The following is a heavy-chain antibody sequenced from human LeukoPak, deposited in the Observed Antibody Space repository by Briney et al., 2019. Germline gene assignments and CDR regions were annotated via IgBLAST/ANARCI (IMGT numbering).Heavy chain of an antibody. D-gene: IGHD3-22*01. Sequence: SETLSLTCTVSGGSISSYYWSWIRQPAGKGLEWIGRIYTSGSTNYNPSLKSRVTISVDKSKNQFSLKLSSVTAADTAVYYCARVSVDYDSSGYPVRYYSYYMDVWGKGTTITVSS. CDR2: IYTSGST. CDR3: ARVSVDYDSSGYPVRYYSYYMDV. CDR1: GGSISSYY. V-gene: IGHV4-4*07. J-gene: IGHJ6*03.